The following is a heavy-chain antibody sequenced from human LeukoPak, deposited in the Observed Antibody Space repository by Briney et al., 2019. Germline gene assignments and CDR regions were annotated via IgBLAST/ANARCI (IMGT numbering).Heavy chain of an antibody. CDR1: GYTFTSYV. J-gene: IGHJ2*01. CDR2: INGGNGNT. D-gene: IGHD3-22*01. V-gene: IGHV1-3*01. CDR3: AGSYYDSSSYFLWYFDL. Sequence: ASVKVSCKASGYTFTSYVMHWVRQAPGQGLEWMGWINGGNGNTKYSQKFQGRLTITRGTSASTAYMELSSLRSEDTAVFYCAGSYYDSSSYFLWYFDLWGRGTLVTVSS.